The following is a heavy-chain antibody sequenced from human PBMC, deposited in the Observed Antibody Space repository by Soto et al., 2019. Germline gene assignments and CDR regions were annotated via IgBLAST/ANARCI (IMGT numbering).Heavy chain of an antibody. J-gene: IGHJ1*01. Sequence: VKGSCKASGGTFSSYAISWVRQAPGQGLEWMGGIIPIFGTTNYAQKFQGRVTITADESTSTAYMELSSLTSEDTAVYYCARWYRSKSKWRGYSYGSFFDWGRG. CDR1: GGTFSSYA. V-gene: IGHV1-69*01. D-gene: IGHD5-18*01. CDR2: IIPIFGTT. CDR3: ARWYRSKSKWRGYSYGSFFD.